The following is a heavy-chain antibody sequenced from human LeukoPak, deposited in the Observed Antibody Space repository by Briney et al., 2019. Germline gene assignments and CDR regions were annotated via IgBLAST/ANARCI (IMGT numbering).Heavy chain of an antibody. D-gene: IGHD2-15*01. CDR3: ARDRGGSYSAIDY. CDR1: GFTFSSYS. Sequence: GGSLRLSCAASGFTFSSYSLNRVRQAPGKGLEWVSFISSSSITIYYADSVKGRLTISRDNAEKSLYLQMNSLRAEDTAVYYCARDRGGSYSAIDYWGQGTLVTVSS. V-gene: IGHV3-48*04. J-gene: IGHJ4*02. CDR2: ISSSSITI.